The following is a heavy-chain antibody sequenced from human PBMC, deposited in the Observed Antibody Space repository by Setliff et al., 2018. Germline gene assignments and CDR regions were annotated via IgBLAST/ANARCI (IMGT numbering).Heavy chain of an antibody. D-gene: IGHD2-21*02. J-gene: IGHJ6*03. CDR2: IDHRGRI. Sequence: SETLSLTCTVSGDSISSSNWWTWVRQPPGKGLEWIGEIDHRGRINYNPSLKSRVTMSVDKSKNQFSLKLTSVTAADTAVYYCARGLEGDNYFYYMDAWGKGNTVTVSS. V-gene: IGHV4-4*02. CDR3: ARGLEGDNYFYYMDA. CDR1: GDSISSSNW.